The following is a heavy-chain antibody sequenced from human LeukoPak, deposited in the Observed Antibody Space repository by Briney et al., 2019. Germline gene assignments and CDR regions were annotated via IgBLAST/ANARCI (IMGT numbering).Heavy chain of an antibody. D-gene: IGHD4-17*01. Sequence: GGTLRLSCTASGFSFSTYGMSWVRQAPGKGLEWVSAISGSGGTTYYADSVKGRFTISRDNSKNTLYLQMNSLRAEDTAVYYCARDTGPIDYWGQGTLVTVSS. J-gene: IGHJ4*02. V-gene: IGHV3-23*01. CDR2: ISGSGGTT. CDR1: GFSFSTYG. CDR3: ARDTGPIDY.